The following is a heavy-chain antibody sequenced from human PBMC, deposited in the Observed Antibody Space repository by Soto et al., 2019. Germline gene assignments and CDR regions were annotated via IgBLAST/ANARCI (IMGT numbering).Heavy chain of an antibody. CDR1: GGSINNYY. CDR3: ARLSHPIRPNWYFDL. Sequence: QVQLQESGPGLAQPSETLSLTCTVSGGSINNYYWSWIRQPPGEGLVWSGYIYFSGTINYNSSRRTQGTISVGTSKNQFSLKQTSVTAADTAVYYCARLSHPIRPNWYFDLWGPGTLVNVSP. CDR2: IYFSGTI. V-gene: IGHV4-59*08. J-gene: IGHJ2*01.